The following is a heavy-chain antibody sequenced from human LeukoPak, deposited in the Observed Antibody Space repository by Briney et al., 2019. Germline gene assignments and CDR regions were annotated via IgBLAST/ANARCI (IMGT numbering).Heavy chain of an antibody. CDR3: ATNGWYCLDH. Sequence: SETLSLTCAVYGGSFSGYYWSWIRQPPGKGLEWIGEIYHSGSTNYNPSLQSRVTISVDKSNNHFSLRLTSVTAADTAVYYCATNGWYCLDHWGQGALVTVSS. V-gene: IGHV4-34*01. CDR1: GGSFSGYY. D-gene: IGHD6-19*01. J-gene: IGHJ1*01. CDR2: IYHSGST.